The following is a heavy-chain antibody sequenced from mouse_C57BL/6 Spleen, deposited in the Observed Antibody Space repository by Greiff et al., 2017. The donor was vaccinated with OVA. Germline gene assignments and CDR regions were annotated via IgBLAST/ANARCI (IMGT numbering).Heavy chain of an antibody. V-gene: IGHV5-17*01. CDR3: ASSYFDY. Sequence: DVKLVESGGGLVKPGGSLKLSCAASGFTFSDYGMHWVRQAPEKGLEWVAYISSGSSTIYYADTVKGRFTISRDNAKNTLFLQMTSLRSEDTAMYYCASSYFDYWGQGTTLTVSS. J-gene: IGHJ2*01. CDR2: ISSGSSTI. CDR1: GFTFSDYG.